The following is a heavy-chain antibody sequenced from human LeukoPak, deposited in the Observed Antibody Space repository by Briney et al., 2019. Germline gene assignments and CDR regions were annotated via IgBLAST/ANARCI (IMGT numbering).Heavy chain of an antibody. V-gene: IGHV3-11*01. D-gene: IGHD3-22*01. CDR2: XSSSGSTI. CDR3: ARSAYYYDSSGYYYEFDY. J-gene: IGHJ4*02. Sequence: YXSSSGSTIYYADSVKGRFTISRDNAKNSLYLQMNSLRAEDTAVYYCARSAYYYDSSGYYYEFDYWGQGTLVTVSS.